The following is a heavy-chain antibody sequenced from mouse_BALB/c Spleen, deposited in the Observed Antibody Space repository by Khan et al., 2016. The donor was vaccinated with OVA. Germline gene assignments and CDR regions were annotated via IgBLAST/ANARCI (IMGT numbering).Heavy chain of an antibody. V-gene: IGHV5-15*02. J-gene: IGHJ4*01. CDR3: AKSWAMDC. Sequence: EVELVESGGGLVQPGGSRKLSCAASGFTFSDYGMAWVRQAPGKGPEWVAFISNLVHSIYYADTVTGRFTISRGNAKNNLYLEMSSLRSEDTAMYHCAKSWAMDCWGQGTSVTVSS. CDR2: ISNLVHSI. CDR1: GFTFSDYG.